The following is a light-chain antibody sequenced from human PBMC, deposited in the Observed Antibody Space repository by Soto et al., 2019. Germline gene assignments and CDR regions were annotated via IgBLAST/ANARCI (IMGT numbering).Light chain of an antibody. CDR2: GAS. V-gene: IGKV3D-15*01. J-gene: IGKJ1*01. CDR3: QQYNNWPWT. CDR1: QSVSSY. Sequence: EIVMTQSPVTLSVSPGERATLSCRASQSVSSYLAWYQQKPGQAPRLLIYGASSRATGIPDRFSGSGSGTDFILTISRLEPEDFAVYYCQQYNNWPWTFGQGTKVDIK.